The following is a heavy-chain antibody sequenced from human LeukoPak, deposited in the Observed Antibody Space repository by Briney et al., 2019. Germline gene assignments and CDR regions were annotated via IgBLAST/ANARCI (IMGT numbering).Heavy chain of an antibody. CDR2: ISYDGSNK. J-gene: IGHJ4*02. D-gene: IGHD3-22*01. CDR1: GFTFSSYA. CDR3: ASGGVSTYYYDSSGYYYGY. V-gene: IGHV3-30-3*01. Sequence: QPGGSLRLSCAASGFTFSSYAMHWVRQAPGKGLEWVAVISYDGSNKYYADSVKGRFTISRDNSKNTLYLQMNSLRAEDTAVYYCASGGVSTYYYDSSGYYYGYWGQGTLVTVSS.